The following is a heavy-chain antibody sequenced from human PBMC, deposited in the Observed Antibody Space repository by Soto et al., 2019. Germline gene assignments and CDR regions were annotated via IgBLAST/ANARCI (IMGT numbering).Heavy chain of an antibody. V-gene: IGHV2-5*02. Sequence: QITLKESGPTLVKPTQTLTLTCTFSGFSLSTSGVGVGWIRQPPGKALEWLALIYWDDDKRYSPSLQSRLTITKDTSKNQVVLTMTNMDPVDTVTYYCAHAIAPRIFDYWGQGTLVTVSS. J-gene: IGHJ4*02. CDR3: AHAIAPRIFDY. D-gene: IGHD6-13*01. CDR2: IYWDDDK. CDR1: GFSLSTSGVG.